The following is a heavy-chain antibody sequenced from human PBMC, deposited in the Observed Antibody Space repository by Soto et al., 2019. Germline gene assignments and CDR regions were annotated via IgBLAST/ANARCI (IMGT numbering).Heavy chain of an antibody. CDR1: GFTFSSYS. CDR2: ISSSSSYI. D-gene: IGHD3-22*01. J-gene: IGHJ4*02. CDR3: ASDYYDSSGYSPFDY. V-gene: IGHV3-21*01. Sequence: GGSLRLSCAASGFTFSSYSMNWVRQAPGKGLEWVSSISSSSSYIYYADSVKGRFTISRDNAKNSLYLQMNSLRAEDTAVYYCASDYYDSSGYSPFDYWGQRTLVTVSS.